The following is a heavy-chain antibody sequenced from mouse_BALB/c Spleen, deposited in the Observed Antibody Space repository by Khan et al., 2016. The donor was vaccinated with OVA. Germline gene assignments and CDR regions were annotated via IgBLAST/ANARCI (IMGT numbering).Heavy chain of an antibody. V-gene: IGHV1-18*01. Sequence: EVQLKESGPELVKPGASVKISCKTSGYTFPEYTVHWVKQSLGKSLDWIGVNNPKNGGTAYNQKFKGKATLTGDKSSSTAYMEFRSLTSEDSAVYYCARDAGRYWGQGTSVTVAS. CDR1: GYTFPEYT. CDR3: ARDAGRY. J-gene: IGHJ4*01. CDR2: NNPKNGGT. D-gene: IGHD3-3*01.